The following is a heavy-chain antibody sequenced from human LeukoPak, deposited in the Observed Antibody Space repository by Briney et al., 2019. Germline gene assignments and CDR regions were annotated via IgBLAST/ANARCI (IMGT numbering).Heavy chain of an antibody. D-gene: IGHD5-18*01. CDR2: ISAYNGNT. CDR1: GYTFTSYG. CDR3: AGVEGYSYGPDYGMDV. J-gene: IGHJ6*02. V-gene: IGHV1-18*01. Sequence: GASVKVSCKASGYTFTSYGISWVRQAPGQGLEWMGWISAYNGNTSYAQKLQGRVTMTTDTSTSTAYMELRSLRSDDTAVYYCAGVEGYSYGPDYGMDVWGQGTLVTVSS.